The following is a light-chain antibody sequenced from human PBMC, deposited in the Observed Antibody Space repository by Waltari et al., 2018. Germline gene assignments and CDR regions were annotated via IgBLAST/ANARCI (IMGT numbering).Light chain of an antibody. CDR2: LGS. J-gene: IGKJ1*01. V-gene: IGKV2-28*01. CDR3: MQALQTPWT. CDR1: QSLRHSNGYNS. Sequence: DIVMTQSPLSLPVTPGESASISCRSSQSLRHSNGYNSLEWYLQKPGQSPQLLNYLGSNRASGVPDRFRGSGSGAVFTLKITRVEADYVAVYYCMQALQTPWTFGQGTKVEIK.